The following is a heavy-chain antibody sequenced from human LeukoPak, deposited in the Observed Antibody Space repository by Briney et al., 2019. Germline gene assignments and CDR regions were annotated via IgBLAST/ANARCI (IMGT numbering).Heavy chain of an antibody. Sequence: GGSLRLSCAASGCTFSSYSMNWVRQAPGKGLEWVSYIISSSSTRYYADSVKGRFNISRDTEKNSLYMQMNSLRGEDTAVYYCARDKSRISGSSDYWGQGALVTVSS. CDR3: ARDKSRISGSSDY. D-gene: IGHD1-26*01. V-gene: IGHV3-48*01. CDR2: IISSSSTR. J-gene: IGHJ4*02. CDR1: GCTFSSYS.